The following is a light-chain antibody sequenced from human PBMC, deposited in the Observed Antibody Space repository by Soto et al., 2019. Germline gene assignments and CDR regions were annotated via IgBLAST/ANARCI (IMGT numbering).Light chain of an antibody. CDR2: GDS. Sequence: QSVLTQPPSVSGGPGQRVTISCTGSSSNIGAGYGVHWYIQLPGTAPKLLVYGDSNRPSGVPDRFSGSKSDTSASLAITGLQAEDEADYYCRSYDSSLSGVIFGGGTK. CDR1: SSNIGAGYG. CDR3: RSYDSSLSGVI. J-gene: IGLJ2*01. V-gene: IGLV1-40*01.